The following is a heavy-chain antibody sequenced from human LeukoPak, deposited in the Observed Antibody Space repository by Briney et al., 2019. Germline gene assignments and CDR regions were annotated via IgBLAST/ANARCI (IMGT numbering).Heavy chain of an antibody. V-gene: IGHV1-46*01. CDR2: ITPSGGST. J-gene: IGHJ4*02. D-gene: IGHD3-22*01. Sequence: ASVKLSCKASGYTFTSYYMHWVRQAPGQGLEWMGIITPSGGSTRYAQKFQGRVTMTRDTSTSTVYMELSSLRSEDTALYYCARDTNAYSYDSSGYYPLDYWGQGTLVTVSS. CDR3: ARDTNAYSYDSSGYYPLDY. CDR1: GYTFTSYY.